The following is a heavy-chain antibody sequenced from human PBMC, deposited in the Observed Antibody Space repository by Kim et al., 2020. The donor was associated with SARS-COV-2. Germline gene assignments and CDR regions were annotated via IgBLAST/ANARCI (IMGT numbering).Heavy chain of an antibody. CDR3: ARGIVVVPAAIHPGSQGYYFYGMDV. D-gene: IGHD2-2*02. Sequence: ASVKVSCKASGYTFTSYAMNWVRQAPGQGLEWMGWINTNTGNPTYAQGFTGRFVFSLDTSVSTAYLQISSLKAEDTAVYYCARGIVVVPAAIHPGSQGYYFYGMDVWGQGTTVTVSS. CDR2: INTNTGNP. CDR1: GYTFTSYA. J-gene: IGHJ6*02. V-gene: IGHV7-4-1*02.